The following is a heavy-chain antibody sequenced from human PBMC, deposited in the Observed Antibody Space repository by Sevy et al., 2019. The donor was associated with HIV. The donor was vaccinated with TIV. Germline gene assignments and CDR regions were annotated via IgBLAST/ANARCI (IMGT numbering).Heavy chain of an antibody. J-gene: IGHJ4*02. D-gene: IGHD5-18*01. CDR3: ARGKSGYGYGLDY. V-gene: IGHV3-66*01. Sequence: GGSLRLSCAASGFPVSSNYMSWVRQAPGKGLEWVSVIYSDGSTYHADSVKGRFTISTDNSKNMLYLQMNSLGVEDTAVYYCARGKSGYGYGLDYWGQGTLVTVSS. CDR2: IYSDGST. CDR1: GFPVSSNY.